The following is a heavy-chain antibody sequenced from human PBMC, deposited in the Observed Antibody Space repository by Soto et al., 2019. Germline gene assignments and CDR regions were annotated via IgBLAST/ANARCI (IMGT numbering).Heavy chain of an antibody. Sequence: GGSLRLSCAASGFTFSSYWMSWVRQAPGKGLGWVANIKQDGSEKYYVDYVKGRFTISRDNAKNSLYLQMNSLRAEDTALYYFASYSSSWVSYYYYYMDVWGKGTTVTVSS. V-gene: IGHV3-7*01. CDR1: GFTFSSYW. J-gene: IGHJ6*03. CDR3: ASYSSSWVSYYYYYMDV. CDR2: IKQDGSEK. D-gene: IGHD6-13*01.